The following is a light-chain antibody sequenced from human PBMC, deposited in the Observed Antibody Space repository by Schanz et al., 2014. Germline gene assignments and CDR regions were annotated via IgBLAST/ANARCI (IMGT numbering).Light chain of an antibody. J-gene: IGLJ2*01. CDR3: SSYAGSNFVV. Sequence: QSALTQPPSVSGAPGQRVTISCTGSSSNIGAGYDVHWYQQHPGKAPTLLVHGDKNWPSGVPARFSGSKSGNTASLTVSGLQAEDEADYYRSSYAGSNFVVFGGGTKLTVL. CDR2: GDK. V-gene: IGLV1-40*01. CDR1: SSNIGAGYD.